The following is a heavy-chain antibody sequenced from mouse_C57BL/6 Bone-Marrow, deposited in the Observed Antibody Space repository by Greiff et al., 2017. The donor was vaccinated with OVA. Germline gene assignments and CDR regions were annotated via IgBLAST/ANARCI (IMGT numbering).Heavy chain of an antibody. Sequence: VQLQQSGAELAKPGASVKLSCKASGYTFTSYWMHWVKQRPGQGLEWIGYINPSSGYTKYNQKFKDQATLTADKASSTAYMQLSILTYEDSAVYYCARRGIYYYSSKAWFAYWGQGTLVTVSA. J-gene: IGHJ3*01. D-gene: IGHD1-1*01. CDR1: GYTFTSYW. CDR2: INPSSGYT. V-gene: IGHV1-7*01. CDR3: ARRGIYYYSSKAWFAY.